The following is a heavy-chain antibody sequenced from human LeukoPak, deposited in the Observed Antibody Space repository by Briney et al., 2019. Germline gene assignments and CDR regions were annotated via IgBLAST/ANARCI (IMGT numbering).Heavy chain of an antibody. CDR2: IRSKANSYAT. Sequence: PGGSLRLSCAASGFSFSGSAIHWVRQASGKGLVWVGRIRSKANSYATTYAESVKGRFTISRDDSKNTAYLQMNSLKTEDTAVYYCTRTTNVDFDYWGQGTLVTISS. CDR3: TRTTNVDFDY. CDR1: GFSFSGSA. D-gene: IGHD4-11*01. V-gene: IGHV3-73*01. J-gene: IGHJ4*02.